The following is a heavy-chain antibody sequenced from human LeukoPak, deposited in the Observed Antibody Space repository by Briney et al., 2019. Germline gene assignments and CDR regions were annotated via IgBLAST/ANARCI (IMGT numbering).Heavy chain of an antibody. D-gene: IGHD6-19*01. V-gene: IGHV4-59*01. Sequence: SETLSITRTVSGGAISSYYWSSIRQPPRKGLEWIGYIYYSGSTNYNPSLKSRVTISVDTSKNQFSLKLSSVTAADTAVYYCARSDTDSSGWFGYWGQGTLVTVSS. CDR2: IYYSGST. CDR1: GGAISSYY. J-gene: IGHJ4*02. CDR3: ARSDTDSSGWFGY.